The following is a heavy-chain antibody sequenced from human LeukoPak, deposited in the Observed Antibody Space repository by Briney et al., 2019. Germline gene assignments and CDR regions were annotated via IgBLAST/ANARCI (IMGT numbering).Heavy chain of an antibody. CDR3: TTVVLRYFDWLRTFDY. CDR2: IKSKTDGGTT. Sequence: GGSLRLSCAASGFTFSNAWMSWVRQAPGKGLEWVGRIKSKTDGGTTDYAAPVKGRFTISRDDSKSTLYLQMNSLKTEDTAVYYCTTVVLRYFDWLRTFDYWGQEPWSPSPQ. D-gene: IGHD3-9*01. CDR1: GFTFSNAW. J-gene: IGHJ4*01. V-gene: IGHV3-15*01.